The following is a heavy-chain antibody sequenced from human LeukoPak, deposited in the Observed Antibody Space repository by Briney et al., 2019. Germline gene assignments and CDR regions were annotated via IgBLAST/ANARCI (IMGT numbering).Heavy chain of an antibody. CDR3: ARDRGLRQLTGYFDL. CDR1: GFTFSSYW. J-gene: IGHJ2*01. V-gene: IGHV3-74*01. Sequence: PGGSLRLSCAASGFTFSSYWMHWVRQAPGKGLVWVSRINRDGSSTSYADSVKGRFTISRDNAKNTLYLQMNSLRAEDTAVYYCARDRGLRQLTGYFDLWGRGTLVTVSS. D-gene: IGHD6-6*01. CDR2: INRDGSST.